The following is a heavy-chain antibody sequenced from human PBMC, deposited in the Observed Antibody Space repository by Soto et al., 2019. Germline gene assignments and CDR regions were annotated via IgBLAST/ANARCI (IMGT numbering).Heavy chain of an antibody. CDR2: IKSKTDGGTT. CDR3: TTHSLLYDFWSGYGPTYYYGMDV. Sequence: PGGSLRLSCAASGFTFSNAWMNWVRQAPGKGLEWVGRIKSKTDGGTTDYAAPVKGRFTISRDDSKNTLYLQMNSLKTEDTAVYYCTTHSLLYDFWSGYGPTYYYGMDVWGQGTTVTVSS. D-gene: IGHD3-3*01. V-gene: IGHV3-15*07. J-gene: IGHJ6*02. CDR1: GFTFSNAW.